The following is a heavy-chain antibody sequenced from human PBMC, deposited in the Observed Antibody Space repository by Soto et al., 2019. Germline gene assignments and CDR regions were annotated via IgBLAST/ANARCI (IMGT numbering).Heavy chain of an antibody. CDR2: IYWDDDK. CDR1: GFSLSTTGMA. CDR3: AHRPASMAGKQWFDP. D-gene: IGHD2-8*01. Sequence: QVTLKESGPKLVKPTQTLTLTCTFSGFSLSTTGMAVGWIRQPPGKALEWLAVIYWDDDKSYTPSLKNRLSLTMDTSTNQVVLTLTNVDPADTATYYCAHRPASMAGKQWFDPWGQGTLVTVSS. V-gene: IGHV2-5*02. J-gene: IGHJ5*02.